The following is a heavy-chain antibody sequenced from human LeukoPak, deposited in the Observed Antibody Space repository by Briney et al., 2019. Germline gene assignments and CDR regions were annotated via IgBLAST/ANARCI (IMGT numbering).Heavy chain of an antibody. Sequence: SETLSLTCTVSGDSISNSYFYWSWIRQPPGKGLEWIGYIYYSGSTNYNPSLKSRVTISVDTSKNQFSLKLSSVTAADTAVYYCARGYYYDSSGFFKPSLDPWGQGTLVTVSS. J-gene: IGHJ5*02. D-gene: IGHD3-22*01. V-gene: IGHV4-61*01. CDR2: IYYSGST. CDR1: GDSISNSYFY. CDR3: ARGYYYDSSGFFKPSLDP.